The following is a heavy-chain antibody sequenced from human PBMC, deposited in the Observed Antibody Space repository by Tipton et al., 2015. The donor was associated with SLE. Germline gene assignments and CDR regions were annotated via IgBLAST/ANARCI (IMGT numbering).Heavy chain of an antibody. D-gene: IGHD1-26*01. J-gene: IGHJ3*02. Sequence: GSLRLSCAASGFTFSSYAMSWVRQAPGKGLEWVSVIYSGGSSTYYADSVKGRFTISRDNSKNTLYLQMNSLRAEDTAVYYCAKFREVGGGYSDAFDIWGQGTMVTVSS. V-gene: IGHV3-23*03. CDR1: GFTFSSYA. CDR2: IYSGGSST. CDR3: AKFREVGGGYSDAFDI.